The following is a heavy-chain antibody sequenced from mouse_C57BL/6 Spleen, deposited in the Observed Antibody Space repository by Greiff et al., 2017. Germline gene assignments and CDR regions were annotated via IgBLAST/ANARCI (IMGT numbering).Heavy chain of an antibody. V-gene: IGHV5-12*01. CDR2: ISNGGGST. CDR3: ARPIITSYWYFDV. D-gene: IGHD1-1*01. Sequence: EVKLMESGGGLVQPGGSLKLSCAASGFTFSDYYMYWVRQTPEKRLEWVAYISNGGGSTYYPDTVKGRFTISRDNAKNTLYLQRSRLKSEDTAMYYCARPIITSYWYFDVWGTGTTVTVSS. J-gene: IGHJ1*03. CDR1: GFTFSDYY.